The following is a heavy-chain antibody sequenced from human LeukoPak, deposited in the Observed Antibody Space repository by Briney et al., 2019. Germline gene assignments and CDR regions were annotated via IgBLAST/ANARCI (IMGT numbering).Heavy chain of an antibody. D-gene: IGHD3-10*01. V-gene: IGHV1-2*06. CDR3: ARVATMVRGLKGAFDY. Sequence: ASVKVSCKASGYTFTGYYMNWERQAPGQGLEWMGRINPNSGGTNYAQKFQGRVTMTRDTSISTAYMELSRLRSDDTALYYCARVATMVRGLKGAFDYWGQGTLVAVSS. CDR2: INPNSGGT. J-gene: IGHJ4*02. CDR1: GYTFTGYY.